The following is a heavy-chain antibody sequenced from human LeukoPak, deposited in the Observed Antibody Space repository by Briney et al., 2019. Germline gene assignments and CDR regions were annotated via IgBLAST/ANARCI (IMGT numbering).Heavy chain of an antibody. CDR3: ARDLQPDSSGYCAD. V-gene: IGHV1-69*13. CDR1: GGTFSSYA. J-gene: IGHJ4*02. D-gene: IGHD3-22*01. Sequence: GASVKVSCKASGGTFSSYAISWVRQAPGQGLEWMGGIIPIFGTANYAQKFQGRVTITADESTSTAYMELRSLRSDDTAVYYCARDLQPDSSGYCADWGQGTLVTVSS. CDR2: IIPIFGTA.